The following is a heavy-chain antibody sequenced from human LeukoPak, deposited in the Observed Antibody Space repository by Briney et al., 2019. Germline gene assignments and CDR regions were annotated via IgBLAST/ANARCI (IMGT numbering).Heavy chain of an antibody. CDR2: ISGASSYT. CDR1: GFTFSDYY. Sequence: GGSLRLSCAAFGFTFSDYYMSWIRQAPGKGLEWISYISGASSYTNYADSVKGRFTISRDNAKNSLYLQMNSLRAEATAVYYFAREQRGLSCWGQGTLVTVSS. J-gene: IGHJ4*02. CDR3: AREQRGLSC. V-gene: IGHV3-11*05. D-gene: IGHD2/OR15-2a*01.